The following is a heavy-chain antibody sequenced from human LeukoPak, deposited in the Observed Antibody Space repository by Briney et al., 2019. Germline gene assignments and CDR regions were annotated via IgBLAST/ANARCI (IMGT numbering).Heavy chain of an antibody. CDR3: ARHVVGYYYYMDV. V-gene: IGHV4-39*01. CDR1: GGSISSGDYY. J-gene: IGHJ6*03. CDR2: IYSGGMT. Sequence: SETLSLTCTVTGGSISSGDYYWSWIRQPPGKGLEWIASIYSGGMTFYNPSLKSRVTISVDTSKNQFSLKLSSVTAADTAVYYCARHVVGYYYYMDVWGKGTTVTVSS.